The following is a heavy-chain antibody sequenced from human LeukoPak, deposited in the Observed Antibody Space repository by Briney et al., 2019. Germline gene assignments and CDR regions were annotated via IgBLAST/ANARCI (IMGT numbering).Heavy chain of an antibody. CDR3: ARVGAGCSSGWFDY. J-gene: IGHJ4*02. D-gene: IGHD6-19*01. V-gene: IGHV1-69*06. CDR1: GGTFSSYA. Sequence: ASVKVSCKASGGTFSSYAISWVRQAPGQGLEWMGGIIPIFGTANYAQKFQGRVTITADKSTSTAYMELSSLRSEDTAVYYCARVGAGCSSGWFDYWGQGTLVTVSS. CDR2: IIPIFGTA.